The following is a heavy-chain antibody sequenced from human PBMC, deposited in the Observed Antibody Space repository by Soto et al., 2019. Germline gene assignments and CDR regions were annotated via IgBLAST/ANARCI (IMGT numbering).Heavy chain of an antibody. J-gene: IGHJ4*02. Sequence: PPGKGLEWIGSIYYSGSTYYNPSLKSRVTISVDTSKNQFSLKLSSVTAADTAVYYCARSPQGTAMVSVAYWGQGILVSVSS. CDR2: IYYSGST. V-gene: IGHV4-39*01. D-gene: IGHD5-18*01. CDR3: ARSPQGTAMVSVAY.